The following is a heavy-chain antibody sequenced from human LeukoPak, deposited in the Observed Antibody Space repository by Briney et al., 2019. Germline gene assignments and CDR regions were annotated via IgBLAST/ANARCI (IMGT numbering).Heavy chain of an antibody. CDR3: AANGYSSSWYKGGWFDP. V-gene: IGHV1-18*01. D-gene: IGHD6-13*01. J-gene: IGHJ5*02. CDR2: ISAYNGNT. Sequence: ASETVSSTASLYTFTSYGISWVRQAPRQGVEWMGWISAYNGNTKHAQKHQDRVTMTTDTSTNTAYMELRSPRSDATAVYCCAANGYSSSWYKGGWFDPWGQGTLVTVSS. CDR1: LYTFTSYG.